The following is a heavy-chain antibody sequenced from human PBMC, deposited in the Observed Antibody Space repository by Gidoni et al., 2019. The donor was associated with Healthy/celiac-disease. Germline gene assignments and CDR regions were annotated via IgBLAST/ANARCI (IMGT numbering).Heavy chain of an antibody. CDR2: ISYDGSNK. V-gene: IGHV3-30*18. CDR1: GFPFSSYG. J-gene: IGHJ4*02. D-gene: IGHD4-17*01. CDR3: AKEDSTTVTIDY. Sequence: QVPLVESGGGVVQPGRSLRLSCAASGFPFSSYGMPWVRQATGKGLEWVAVISYDGSNKYYADSVKGRFTISRDNSKNTLYLQMNSLRAEDTAVYYCAKEDSTTVTIDYWGQGTLVTVSS.